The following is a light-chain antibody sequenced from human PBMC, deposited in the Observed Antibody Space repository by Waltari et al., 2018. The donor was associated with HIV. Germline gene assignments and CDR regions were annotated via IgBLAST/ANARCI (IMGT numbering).Light chain of an antibody. CDR2: AKN. CDR1: SSNIRAGYD. J-gene: IGLJ2*01. Sequence: QSVLTQPPSVSGAPGQRVTISCTGSSSNIRAGYDVHWYQQLPGTAPKLLIYAKNNRAAGVPDRFSGSKFGPSASLAITGLQAEDEANYYCQSYDSGLSGSVFGGGTKLTVL. CDR3: QSYDSGLSGSV. V-gene: IGLV1-40*01.